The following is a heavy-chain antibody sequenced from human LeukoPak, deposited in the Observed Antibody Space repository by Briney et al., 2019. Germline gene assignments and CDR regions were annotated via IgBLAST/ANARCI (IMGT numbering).Heavy chain of an antibody. CDR1: GGSISSSSYY. Sequence: SETLSLTCTVSGGSISSSSYYWRWIRQPPGKGLEWIGSIYYSGDTYYNPSLKSRRVTISVDTSKNQFSLRLSSVTAADTAAYYCARHQWHYYYYMGVWGKGSTVTVSS. CDR3: ARHQWHYYYYMGV. V-gene: IGHV4-39*01. J-gene: IGHJ6*03. D-gene: IGHD6-19*01. CDR2: IYYSGDT.